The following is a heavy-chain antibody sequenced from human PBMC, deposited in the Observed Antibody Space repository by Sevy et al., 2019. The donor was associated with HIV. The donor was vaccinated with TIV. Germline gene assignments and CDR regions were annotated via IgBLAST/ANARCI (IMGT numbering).Heavy chain of an antibody. CDR2: INHSGSS. V-gene: IGHV4-34*01. D-gene: IGHD3-3*01. Sequence: LTASETLSLTCAVSGGSFSGYYWSWIRQAPGKGLEWIGEINHSGSSDYNPSLKSRVTMSLDTSKNQFSLKLTSVTAADTAIYYCVRDHIEVTTFKKYYFGLDVWGQGTTVTVSS. CDR3: VRDHIEVTTFKKYYFGLDV. J-gene: IGHJ6*02. CDR1: GGSFSGYY.